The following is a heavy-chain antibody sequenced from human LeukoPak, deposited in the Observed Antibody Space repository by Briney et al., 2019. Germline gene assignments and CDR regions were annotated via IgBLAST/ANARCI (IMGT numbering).Heavy chain of an antibody. Sequence: GGSLRLSCAASGFTFSNYGMHWVRQAPGKGLDWVAFIRYDGSNKYYADSVKGRFTISRDNSKNTLYLQMNSLRAEDTAVYYCARARRGRLWFGELFPNLRRREEFDYWGQGTLVTVSS. CDR2: IRYDGSNK. CDR3: ARARRGRLWFGELFPNLRRREEFDY. V-gene: IGHV3-30*02. J-gene: IGHJ4*02. D-gene: IGHD3-10*01. CDR1: GFTFSNYG.